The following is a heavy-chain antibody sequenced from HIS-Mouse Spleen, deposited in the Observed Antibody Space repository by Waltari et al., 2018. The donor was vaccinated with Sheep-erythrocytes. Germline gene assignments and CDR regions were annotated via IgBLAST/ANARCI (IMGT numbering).Heavy chain of an antibody. V-gene: IGHV1-69*04. CDR1: GGTFSSYA. CDR2: SIPSLGIA. Sequence: QVQLVQSGAEVKKPGSSVKVSCKASGGTFSSYAISWVRQDPGQGLEWMGRSIPSLGIANYAQKFQGRVTITADKSTSTAYMELSSLRSEDTAVYYCAQTGATTPHFDYWGQGTLVTVSS. CDR3: AQTGATTPHFDY. J-gene: IGHJ4*02. D-gene: IGHD1-26*01.